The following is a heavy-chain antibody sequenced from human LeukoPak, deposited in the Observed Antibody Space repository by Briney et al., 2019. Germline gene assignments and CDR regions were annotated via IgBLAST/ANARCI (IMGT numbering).Heavy chain of an antibody. D-gene: IGHD3-10*01. CDR3: AKVRYGSGSPNDY. V-gene: IGHV3-23*01. CDR2: ISGSGGST. J-gene: IGHJ4*02. CDR1: GFTFSSYA. Sequence: GGSLRLSCAASGFTFSSYAMSWVRQAPGKGLEWVSAISGSGGSTYYADSVKGRFTISRDNSKNTLYLQMSSLRAEDTAVYYCAKVRYGSGSPNDYWGQGTLVTVSS.